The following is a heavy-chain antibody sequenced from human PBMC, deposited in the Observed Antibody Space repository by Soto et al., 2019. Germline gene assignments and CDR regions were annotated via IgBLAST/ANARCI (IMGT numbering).Heavy chain of an antibody. CDR1: GFTFSDYY. J-gene: IGHJ6*02. Sequence: PGGSLRLSCAASGFTFSDYYMSWIRQAPGKGLEWVSYISSSGSTIYYADSVKGRFTISRDNAENSLYLQMNSLRAEDTAVYYCARYDSSGYYWPYYYYGMDVWGQGTTVTVSS. V-gene: IGHV3-11*04. CDR3: ARYDSSGYYWPYYYYGMDV. D-gene: IGHD3-22*01. CDR2: ISSSGSTI.